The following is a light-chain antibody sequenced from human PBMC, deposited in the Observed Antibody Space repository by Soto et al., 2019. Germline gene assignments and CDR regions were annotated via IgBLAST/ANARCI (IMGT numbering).Light chain of an antibody. J-gene: IGKJ4*01. V-gene: IGKV3-15*01. CDR1: QSVSSN. CDR2: GAS. CDR3: QQYNNWPLT. Sequence: EIVMTQSPATLYVSPGERATLSCRANQSVSSNLAWYQQKPGQAPRLLIYGASTRATGIPARFSGSGSGTELTLTISSLQSEDFALYYCQQYNNWPLTFGGGTKVEIK.